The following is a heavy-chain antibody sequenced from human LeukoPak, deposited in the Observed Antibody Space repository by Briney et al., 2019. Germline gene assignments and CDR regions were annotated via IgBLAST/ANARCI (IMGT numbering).Heavy chain of an antibody. Sequence: ASVKVSCKASGYTFTSYYMHWVRQAPGQGLEWMGIINPSGGSTNYAQKFQGRVTMTRDMSTGTVYMELSSLRFEDTAVYYCANQEWLRFNLNAFDIWGQGTMATVSS. CDR3: ANQEWLRFNLNAFDI. CDR2: INPSGGST. D-gene: IGHD5-12*01. CDR1: GYTFTSYY. J-gene: IGHJ3*02. V-gene: IGHV1-46*01.